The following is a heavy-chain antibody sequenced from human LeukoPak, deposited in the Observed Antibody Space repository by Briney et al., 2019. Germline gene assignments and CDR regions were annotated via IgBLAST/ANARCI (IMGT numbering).Heavy chain of an antibody. CDR2: ISYDGSNK. V-gene: IGHV3-30*14. CDR1: GFTFSNYA. CDR3: ARAPRMVHFDY. Sequence: PGGSLRLSCAASGFTFSNYAMYWVRQAPGKGLEWVAVISYDGSNKYYADSVRGRFTISRDNSKNTLYLQMNSLRAEDTAVYYCARAPRMVHFDYWGQGTLVTVSS. J-gene: IGHJ4*02. D-gene: IGHD6-13*01.